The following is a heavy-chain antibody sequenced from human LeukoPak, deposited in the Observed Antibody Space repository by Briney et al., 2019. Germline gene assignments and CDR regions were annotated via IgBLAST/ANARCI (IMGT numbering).Heavy chain of an antibody. CDR2: INHSGST. D-gene: IGHD3-22*01. Sequence: ASETLSLTCAVYGGSFSGYYWSWIRQPPGKGLEWIGEINHSGSTNYNPSLKSRVTISVDTSKNQFSLKLSSATAADTAVYYCARVPITYYYDSSGYSDRTYFDYWGQGTLVTVSS. J-gene: IGHJ4*02. CDR3: ARVPITYYYDSSGYSDRTYFDY. CDR1: GGSFSGYY. V-gene: IGHV4-34*01.